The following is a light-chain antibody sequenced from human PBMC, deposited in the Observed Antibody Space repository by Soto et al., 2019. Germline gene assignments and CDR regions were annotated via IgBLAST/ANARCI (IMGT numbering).Light chain of an antibody. V-gene: IGKV3-11*01. J-gene: IGKJ5*01. CDR2: DAS. CDR1: QSVSSY. Sequence: EIVWTQSAGTLSLSPGERATLSCMASQSVSSYLAWYQQKPGQAPRLLIYDASNRATGIPARFTGSGSGTDFTLTISSLEPEDFAVYYCQQRSNWPPGFGQGTRLEI. CDR3: QQRSNWPPG.